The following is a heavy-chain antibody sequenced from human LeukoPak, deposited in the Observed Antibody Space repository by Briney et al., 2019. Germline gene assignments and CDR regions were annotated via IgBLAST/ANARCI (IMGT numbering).Heavy chain of an antibody. J-gene: IGHJ1*01. CDR3: ARDSSWSPRIVVVPAAKSVGGYFQH. CDR1: GFTFSSYA. V-gene: IGHV3-30*04. Sequence: GGSLRLSCVASGFTFSSYAMHWVRQAPGKGLEWVAVISYDGSNKYYADSVKGRFTISRDNSKNTLYLQMNSLRAEDTAVYYCARDSSWSPRIVVVPAAKSVGGYFQHWGQGTLVTVSS. D-gene: IGHD2-2*01. CDR2: ISYDGSNK.